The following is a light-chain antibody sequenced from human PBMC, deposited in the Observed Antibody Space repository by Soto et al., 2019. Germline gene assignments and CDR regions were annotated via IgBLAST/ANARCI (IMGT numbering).Light chain of an antibody. Sequence: QSALTQPASVSGSPGQSITISCTGASSDVGAYDYVSWYQQHPGKAPKLMIFDVSNRPSGVSNRFSGSKSGNTASLTISGLQAEDEADYYCRSYTSTSTGVFGTGTKVTV. J-gene: IGLJ1*01. CDR2: DVS. CDR1: SSDVGAYDY. CDR3: RSYTSTSTGV. V-gene: IGLV2-14*01.